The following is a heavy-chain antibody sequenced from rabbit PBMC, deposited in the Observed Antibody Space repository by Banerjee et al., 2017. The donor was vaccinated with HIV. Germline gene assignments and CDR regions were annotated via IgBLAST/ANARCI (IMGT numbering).Heavy chain of an antibody. CDR3: ARGYASTTRLDL. Sequence: QLVESGGGLVQPEGSLKLSCKASGFDFSSYYMSWVRQAPGKGLEWIGYIDPVFGSTYYASWVNGRFTISSHNAQNTLYLQLNSLTAADTATYFCARGYASTTRLDLWGPGTLVTVS. CDR1: GFDFSSYY. J-gene: IGHJ3*01. D-gene: IGHD4-2*01. CDR2: IDPVFGST. V-gene: IGHV1S7*01.